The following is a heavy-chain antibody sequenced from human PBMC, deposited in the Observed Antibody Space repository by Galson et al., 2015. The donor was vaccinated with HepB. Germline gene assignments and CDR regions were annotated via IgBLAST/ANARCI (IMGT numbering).Heavy chain of an antibody. Sequence: SVKVSCKVSGYTLTELSMHWVRQAPGKGLEWMGGFDPEDGETIYAQKFQGRVTTTEDTSTDTAYMELSSLRSEDTAVYYCAVWFGELDYWGQGTLVTVSS. CDR1: GYTLTELS. J-gene: IGHJ4*02. CDR2: FDPEDGET. D-gene: IGHD3-10*01. V-gene: IGHV1-24*01. CDR3: AVWFGELDY.